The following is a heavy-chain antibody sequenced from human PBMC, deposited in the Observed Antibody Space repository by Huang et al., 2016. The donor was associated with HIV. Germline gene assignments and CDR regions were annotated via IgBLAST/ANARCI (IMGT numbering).Heavy chain of an antibody. CDR1: GGTFSSYA. J-gene: IGHJ5*02. Sequence: QVLLVQSGAEVRKPGSSVKVSCTAFGGTFSSYASSWVRQAPGQGLEWMGGVSPIFGTANYTQKFQGRVTITVDESTNTGYMELTRLTSEDTAVYYCARTAYSYGFRQGYNWFDPWGQGTPVTVSS. CDR2: VSPIFGTA. V-gene: IGHV1-69*13. D-gene: IGHD5-18*01. CDR3: ARTAYSYGFRQGYNWFDP.